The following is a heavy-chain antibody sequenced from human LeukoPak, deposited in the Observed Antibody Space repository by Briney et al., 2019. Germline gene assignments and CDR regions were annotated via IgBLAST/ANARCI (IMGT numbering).Heavy chain of an antibody. CDR1: GGFVSRDS. CDR2: ISQTKRT. V-gene: IGHV4-59*02. D-gene: IGHD5-18*01. Sequence: SETLSLTCAVSGGFVSRDSWSWIRQPPGKGLEWIGYISQTKRTDYKASLESRVTISVDTSKNQFSLKLNSVTAADTAVYFCARDICGYNYGCFDSWGQGTLVTVSS. J-gene: IGHJ4*02. CDR3: ARDICGYNYGCFDS.